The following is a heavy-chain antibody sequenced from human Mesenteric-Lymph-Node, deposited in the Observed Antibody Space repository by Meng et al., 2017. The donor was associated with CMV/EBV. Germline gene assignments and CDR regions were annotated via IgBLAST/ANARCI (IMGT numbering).Heavy chain of an antibody. CDR3: GTYTQG. CDR2: IRQDGSKI. J-gene: IGHJ4*02. Sequence: GESLKISCAASGFTFSSYSMNWVRQAPGKGLEWVANIRQDGSKIYYGDSVKGRFTISRDNAKNSLYLQMNSLTVEDTAVYYCGTYTQGWGQGSLVTVSS. V-gene: IGHV3-7*01. CDR1: GFTFSSYS. D-gene: IGHD3-16*01.